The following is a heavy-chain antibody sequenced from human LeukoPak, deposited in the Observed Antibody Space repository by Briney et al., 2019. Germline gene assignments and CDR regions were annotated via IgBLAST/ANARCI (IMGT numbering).Heavy chain of an antibody. D-gene: IGHD2-8*01. CDR2: IGFDGSKI. V-gene: IGHV3-30*02. Sequence: PGGSLRLSCVAPGFTFSSYGMQWVRQAPGRGLEWVAFIGFDGSKIYYADSVKGRFTISRDNSKNTVNLQMNSLRVEDTAVYYCAKDSDTYGHRHFDHWGQGTLVTVSS. J-gene: IGHJ4*02. CDR1: GFTFSSYG. CDR3: AKDSDTYGHRHFDH.